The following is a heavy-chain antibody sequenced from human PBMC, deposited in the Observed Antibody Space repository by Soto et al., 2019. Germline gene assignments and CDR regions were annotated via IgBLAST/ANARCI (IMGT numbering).Heavy chain of an antibody. D-gene: IGHD2-2*03. J-gene: IGHJ5*02. Sequence: EVQLLESGGGLVQPGGSLRLSCAASGFTFSSYTMNWVRQAPGKGLEWVSTISGSGGRTYYADSVKGRFTISRDDSKNTLYLQMNRLRVEDTAVYYCAENGSPWGQGTRVNVSS. CDR1: GFTFSSYT. V-gene: IGHV3-23*01. CDR2: ISGSGGRT. CDR3: AENGSP.